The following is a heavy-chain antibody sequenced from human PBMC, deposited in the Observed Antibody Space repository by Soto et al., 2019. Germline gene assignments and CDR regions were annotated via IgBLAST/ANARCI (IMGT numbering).Heavy chain of an antibody. D-gene: IGHD2-21*02. CDR3: VGDYYFDY. CDR1: GFTFSSYE. J-gene: IGHJ4*02. CDR2: ISTSGETI. V-gene: IGHV3-48*03. Sequence: ESGGGLVQPGGSLRLSCAGSGFTFSSYEMNWVRQAPGKGLEWVSYISTSGETIYYADSVKGRFTISRDNAKNSLYLQMNSLRAEDTAVYYCVGDYYFDYWGQGTLVTVSS.